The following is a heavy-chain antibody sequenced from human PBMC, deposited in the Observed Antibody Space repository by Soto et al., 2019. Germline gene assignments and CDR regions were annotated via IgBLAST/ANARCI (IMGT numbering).Heavy chain of an antibody. CDR1: GFTFSSYS. CDR2: ISSSSSTI. Sequence: EVQLVESGGGLVQPGGSLRLSCAASGFTFSSYSMNWVRQAPGKGLEWVSYISSSSSTIYYADSVKGRFTISRDNAKNTLYLQMNSLRDEDTAVSYCARDSIPEYQLPYSNGDDAFDIWGQGTMVTVSS. V-gene: IGHV3-48*02. J-gene: IGHJ3*02. D-gene: IGHD2-2*02. CDR3: ARDSIPEYQLPYSNGDDAFDI.